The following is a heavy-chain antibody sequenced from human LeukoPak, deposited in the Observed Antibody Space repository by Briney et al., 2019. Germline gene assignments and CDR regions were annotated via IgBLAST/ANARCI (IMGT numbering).Heavy chain of an antibody. J-gene: IGHJ3*02. CDR2: ISAYNGNT. CDR1: GYTFTSYG. D-gene: IGHD3-22*01. Sequence: ASVKVSRKASGYTFTSYGISWVRQAPGQGLEWMGWISAYNGNTNYAQKLQGRVTMTTDTSTSTAYMELRSLRSDDTAVYYCARDEGSGYYHDAFDIWGQGTMVTVSS. V-gene: IGHV1-18*01. CDR3: ARDEGSGYYHDAFDI.